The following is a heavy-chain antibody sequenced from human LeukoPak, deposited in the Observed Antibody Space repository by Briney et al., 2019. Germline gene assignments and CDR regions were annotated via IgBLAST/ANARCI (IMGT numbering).Heavy chain of an antibody. Sequence: GGSLRLSCAASGFTFSSYWMNWVRQAPGKGLVWVSRIASDGSSTTYADSVKGRFSISRDNAKNTLYLQMNSLRVEDTAVYYCARGRPHGNDSWGQGTLVTVSS. D-gene: IGHD4-23*01. V-gene: IGHV3-74*01. J-gene: IGHJ4*02. CDR3: ARGRPHGNDS. CDR1: GFTFSSYW. CDR2: IASDGSST.